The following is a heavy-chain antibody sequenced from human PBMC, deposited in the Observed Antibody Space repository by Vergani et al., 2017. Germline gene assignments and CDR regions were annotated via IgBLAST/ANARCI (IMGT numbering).Heavy chain of an antibody. CDR1: GGSISSGGYS. V-gene: IGHV4-30-2*01. CDR3: ARVANWGSLYWYFDL. Sequence: QLQLQESGSGLVKPSQTLSLTCAVSGGSISSGGYSWSWIRQPTGKGLEGIGYIYHSGSTYYNPSLKSRVTISVDRSKNQFSLKLSSVTAADTAVYYCARVANWGSLYWYFDLWGRGTLVTVSS. J-gene: IGHJ2*01. CDR2: IYHSGST. D-gene: IGHD7-27*01.